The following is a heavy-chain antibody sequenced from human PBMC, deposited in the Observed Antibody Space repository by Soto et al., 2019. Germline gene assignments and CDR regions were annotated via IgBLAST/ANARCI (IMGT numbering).Heavy chain of an antibody. CDR2: INHSGST. CDR3: ARHRVKPLYSSSWYPYYYYYYGMDV. J-gene: IGHJ6*02. CDR1: GGSFSGYY. V-gene: IGHV4-34*01. Sequence: NPSETLSLTCAVYGGSFSGYYWSWIRQPPGKGLEWIGEINHSGSTNYNPSLKSRVTISVDTSKNQFSLKLSSVTAADTAVYYCARHRVKPLYSSSWYPYYYYYYGMDVWGQGTTVTVSS. D-gene: IGHD6-13*01.